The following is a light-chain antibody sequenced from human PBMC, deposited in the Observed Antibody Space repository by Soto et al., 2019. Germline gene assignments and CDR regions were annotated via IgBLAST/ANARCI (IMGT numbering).Light chain of an antibody. Sequence: QSVLTQPPSASGSPGQSVTISCTGTSSDFGSYNYVSWYQQHPDKAPKLMIHEVSKRPSGVPDRFSGSKSGNTASLTVSGLQAEDEADYYCSSYAGSNNLGVFGGGTKLTV. CDR3: SSYAGSNNLGV. CDR2: EVS. CDR1: SSDFGSYNY. J-gene: IGLJ2*01. V-gene: IGLV2-8*01.